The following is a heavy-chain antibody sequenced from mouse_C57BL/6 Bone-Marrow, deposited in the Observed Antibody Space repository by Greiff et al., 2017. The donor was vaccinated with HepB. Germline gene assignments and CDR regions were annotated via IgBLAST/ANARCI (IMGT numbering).Heavy chain of an antibody. CDR3: AREGYSNWDY. D-gene: IGHD2-5*01. CDR2: INPNNGGT. V-gene: IGHV1-18*01. J-gene: IGHJ2*01. CDR1: GYTFTDYN. Sequence: SGPELVKPGASVKIPCKASGYTFTDYNMDWVKQSHGKSLEWIGDINPNNGGTIDNQKFKGKATLTVDKSSSTAYMELRSLTSEDTAVYYCAREGYSNWDYWGQGTTRTVSS.